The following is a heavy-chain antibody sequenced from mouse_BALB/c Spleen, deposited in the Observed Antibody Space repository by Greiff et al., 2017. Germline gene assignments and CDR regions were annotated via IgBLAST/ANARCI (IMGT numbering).Heavy chain of an antibody. Sequence: VKLQESGPGLVQPSQSLSITCTVSGFSLTSYGVHWVRQSPGKGLEWLGVIWSGGSTDYNAAFISRLSISKDNSKSQVFFKMNSLQANDTAIYYCARNRGDGNSYAMDYWGQGTSVTVSS. J-gene: IGHJ4*01. D-gene: IGHD2-1*01. CDR2: IWSGGST. CDR3: ARNRGDGNSYAMDY. V-gene: IGHV2-2*02. CDR1: GFSLTSYG.